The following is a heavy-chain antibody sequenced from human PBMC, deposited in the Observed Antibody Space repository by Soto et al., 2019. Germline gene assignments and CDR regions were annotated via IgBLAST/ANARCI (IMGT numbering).Heavy chain of an antibody. J-gene: IGHJ6*02. Sequence: GGSLRLSCAASGFTFSSYEMNWVRQAPGKGLEWVSYISSSGSTIYYADSVKGRFTISRDNAKNSLYLQMNSLRAEDTAVYYCARDGEYSSSRRGYYYYGMDVWGQGTTVTVSS. CDR1: GFTFSSYE. V-gene: IGHV3-48*03. D-gene: IGHD6-6*01. CDR3: ARDGEYSSSRRGYYYYGMDV. CDR2: ISSSGSTI.